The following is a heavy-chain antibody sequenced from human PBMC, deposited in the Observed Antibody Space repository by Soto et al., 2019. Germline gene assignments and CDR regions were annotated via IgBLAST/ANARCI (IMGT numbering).Heavy chain of an antibody. D-gene: IGHD2-8*01. CDR3: ARGVVLMVYAIGPYDAFDS. Sequence: ASVKVSCKASGYTFTSYDINWVRQATGQGLEWMGWMNPNSGNTGYAQKFQGRVTMTRNTSISTAYTELSSLRSEDTAVYYCARGVVLMVYAIGPYDAFDSWGQGTMVTFSS. V-gene: IGHV1-8*01. CDR2: MNPNSGNT. J-gene: IGHJ3*02. CDR1: GYTFTSYD.